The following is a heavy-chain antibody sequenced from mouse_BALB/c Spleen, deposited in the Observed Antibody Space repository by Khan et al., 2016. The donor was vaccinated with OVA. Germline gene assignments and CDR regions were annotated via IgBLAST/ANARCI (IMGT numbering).Heavy chain of an antibody. CDR2: ILPGSGST. CDR1: GYTFSSYW. J-gene: IGHJ2*01. CDR3: ARVNSGNRNDCDY. D-gene: IGHD1-1*01. Sequence: QVQLQQSGADLMKPGASVKISCKVAGYTFSSYWIEWIKQRPGHGLEWIGEILPGSGSTNCNEKFKGKATFTADTSSNTAYMQLSSLTSEDSAVYYCARVNSGNRNDCDYWGQGTTLTVSS. V-gene: IGHV1-9*01.